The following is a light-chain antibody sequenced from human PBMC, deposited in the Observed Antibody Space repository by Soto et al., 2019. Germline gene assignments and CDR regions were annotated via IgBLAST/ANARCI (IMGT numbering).Light chain of an antibody. CDR2: DAS. J-gene: IGKJ1*01. V-gene: IGKV3-15*01. CDR1: QSVSNN. Sequence: ILMTQSPATLSVSPGERATLSCRASQSVSNNLAWYQQKPGQAPRLLIYDASTRATGIPAWFSGSGSGTEFTLTISGLQSEDFAVYYCQQYNTWPPWTFGQGTKVEIK. CDR3: QQYNTWPPWT.